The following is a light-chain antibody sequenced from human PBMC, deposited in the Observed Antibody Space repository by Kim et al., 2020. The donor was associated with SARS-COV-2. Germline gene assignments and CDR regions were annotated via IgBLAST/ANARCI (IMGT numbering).Light chain of an antibody. J-gene: IGKJ1*01. CDR1: QSVSSSF. CDR2: GAS. V-gene: IGKV3-20*01. Sequence: TMLTQSPGTLSLSPGERATLSCRASQSVSSSFLAWYQQKPGQAPRLLIYGASIRAPVIPDRFSGTGSGTDFILTISRLEPEDFAVYYCQHYGSSPSFGQGTKVDIK. CDR3: QHYGSSPS.